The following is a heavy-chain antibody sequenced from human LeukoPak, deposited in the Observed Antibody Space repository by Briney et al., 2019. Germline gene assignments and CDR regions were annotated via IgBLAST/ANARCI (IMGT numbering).Heavy chain of an antibody. CDR1: GFMFHDYS. V-gene: IGHV3-43*01. J-gene: IGHJ4*02. D-gene: IGHD3-3*01. CDR2: ISWDGGKI. CDR3: AKDMQLRFLEWLPGGIDY. Sequence: GGSLRLSSAASGFMFHDYSMHWVRQAPGKGLEWVSLISWDGGKIYYADSVKGRFIISRDNSKNSLYLEMNSLRTEDTAVYYCAKDMQLRFLEWLPGGIDYWGQGTLVTVSS.